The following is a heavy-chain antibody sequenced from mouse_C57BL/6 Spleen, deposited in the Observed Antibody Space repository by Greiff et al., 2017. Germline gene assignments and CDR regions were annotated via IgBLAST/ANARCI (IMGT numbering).Heavy chain of an antibody. V-gene: IGHV1-69*01. CDR2: IDPSDSYT. Sequence: QVQLQQPGAELVMPGASVKLSCKASGYTFTSYWMHWVKQGPGQGLEWIGEIDPSDSYTNYNQKFKGKSTLTVDKSSSTAYMQLSSLTSEDSAVYYCARRGTTVVFDDWGQGTTLTVSS. CDR1: GYTFTSYW. D-gene: IGHD1-1*01. J-gene: IGHJ2*01. CDR3: ARRGTTVVFDD.